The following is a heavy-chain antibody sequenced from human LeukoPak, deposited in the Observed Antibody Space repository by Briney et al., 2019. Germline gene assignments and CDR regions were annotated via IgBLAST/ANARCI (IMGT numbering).Heavy chain of an antibody. CDR3: VRRGFCSGDGCHSNAFDL. D-gene: IGHD2-15*01. V-gene: IGHV5-51*01. CDR2: IYPGDSDT. CDR1: WNPLTNHW. Sequence: GESLKISFWGSWNPLTNHWIDWGGQMPGKGLEWMGIIYPGDSDTRYSPSFQGQVTISVDKSINTAYVQWSSLKAADTAAYYYVRRGFCSGDGCHSNAFDLWGHGTMVIVSS. J-gene: IGHJ3*01.